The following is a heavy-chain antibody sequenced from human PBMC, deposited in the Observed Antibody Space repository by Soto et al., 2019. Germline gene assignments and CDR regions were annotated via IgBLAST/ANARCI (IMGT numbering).Heavy chain of an antibody. D-gene: IGHD5-18*01. CDR3: ARDQARLWSPFDY. Sequence: PSETLSLTCTVSGGSISRYYWSWIRQPPGKGLEWIGYLYNTGSTIYNPSLESRVTISVDTSKNQFSLKLNSVTAADTAVYYCARDQARLWSPFDYWGQGTLVTVSS. V-gene: IGHV4-59*01. CDR2: LYNTGST. J-gene: IGHJ4*02. CDR1: GGSISRYY.